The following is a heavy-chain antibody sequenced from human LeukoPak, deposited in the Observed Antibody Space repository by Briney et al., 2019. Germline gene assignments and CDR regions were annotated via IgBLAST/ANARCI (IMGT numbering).Heavy chain of an antibody. CDR2: INPSGGST. CDR1: GYTFTSYY. V-gene: IGHV1-46*01. D-gene: IGHD1-7*01. Sequence: ASVKVSCKASGYTFTSYYMHWVRQAPGQGLEWMGIINPSGGSTSYAQKFQGRVTMTRDTSTSTVYMELSSLRSEDTAVYYCARDDSGLTGTTLYYYYGMDVWGQGTTVTVSS. CDR3: ARDDSGLTGTTLYYYYGMDV. J-gene: IGHJ6*02.